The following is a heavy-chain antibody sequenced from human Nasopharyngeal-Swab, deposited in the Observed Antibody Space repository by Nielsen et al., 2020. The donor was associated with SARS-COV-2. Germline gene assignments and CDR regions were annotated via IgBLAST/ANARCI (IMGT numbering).Heavy chain of an antibody. V-gene: IGHV3-23*01. J-gene: IGHJ6*03. CDR2: ISGSGGST. Sequence: GAALQTCCAASGFTFSIYAMSWVRLAPGEGLAWVSAISGSGGSTYYADPVKGRFTISRDNSKNTLYLQMNSLSDEDTAVYYCAKYYGDYHYYYYYMDVWGKGTTVTVSS. D-gene: IGHD4-17*01. CDR1: GFTFSIYA. CDR3: AKYYGDYHYYYYYMDV.